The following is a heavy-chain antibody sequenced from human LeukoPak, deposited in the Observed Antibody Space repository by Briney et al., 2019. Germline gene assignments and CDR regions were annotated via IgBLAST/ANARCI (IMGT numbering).Heavy chain of an antibody. CDR3: ARLAAAGSDTGY. CDR1: GGTFSSYA. D-gene: IGHD6-13*01. J-gene: IGHJ4*02. Sequence: SVKVSCKASGGTFSSYAISWVRQAPGQGLEWMGRIIPILGIANYAQKFQGRVTITADKSTSTAYMELSSLRSEDTAVYYCARLAAAGSDTGYWGQGTLVTVSS. CDR2: IIPILGIA. V-gene: IGHV1-69*04.